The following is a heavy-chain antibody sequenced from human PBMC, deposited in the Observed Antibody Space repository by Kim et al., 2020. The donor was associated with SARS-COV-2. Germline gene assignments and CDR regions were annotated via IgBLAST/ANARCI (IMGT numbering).Heavy chain of an antibody. CDR1: GGTFSSYA. Sequence: SVKVSCKASGGTFSSYAINWVRQAPGQGLEWMGRIIPILGVQNYAQKFQGRITITADKFKSTAYMELSSLRSEDTAGCYCARVGEGCSGGSCDGWFDPWGQGTLVTVSS. J-gene: IGHJ5*02. CDR2: IIPILGVQ. V-gene: IGHV1-69*04. D-gene: IGHD2-15*01. CDR3: ARVGEGCSGGSCDGWFDP.